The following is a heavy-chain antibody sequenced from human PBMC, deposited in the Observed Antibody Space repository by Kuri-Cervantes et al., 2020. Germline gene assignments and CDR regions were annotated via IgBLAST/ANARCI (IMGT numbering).Heavy chain of an antibody. CDR3: ARGATNYGSGSYDYYYGMDV. D-gene: IGHD3-10*01. CDR2: INTNTGNP. CDR1: GYTFTSYA. Sequence: ASVEVSCKASGYTFTSYAMNWVRQAPGQGLEWMGWINTNTGNPTYAQGFTGRFVLSLDTSVSTAYLQISSLKAEDTAVYHCARGATNYGSGSYDYYYGMDVWGQGTTVIVSS. V-gene: IGHV7-4-1*02. J-gene: IGHJ6*02.